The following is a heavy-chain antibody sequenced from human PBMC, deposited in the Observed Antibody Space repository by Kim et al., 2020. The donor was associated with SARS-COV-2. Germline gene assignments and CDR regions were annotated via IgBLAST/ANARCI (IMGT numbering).Heavy chain of an antibody. V-gene: IGHV1-2*02. CDR3: ARGNDYSNLLPYYYGMDV. J-gene: IGHJ6*02. CDR1: GYTFTGYY. Sequence: ASVKVSCKASGYTFTGYYMHWVRQAPGQGLEWMGWINPNSGGTNYAQKFQGRVTMTRDTSISTAYMELSRLRSDDTAVYYCARGNDYSNLLPYYYGMDVWGQGTTVTVSS. CDR2: INPNSGGT. D-gene: IGHD4-4*01.